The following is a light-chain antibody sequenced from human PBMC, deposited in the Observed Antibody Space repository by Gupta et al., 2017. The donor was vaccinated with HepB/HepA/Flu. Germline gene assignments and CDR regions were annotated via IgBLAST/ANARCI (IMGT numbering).Light chain of an antibody. CDR2: DAS. Sequence: EIVLTQSPATLSLSPGERATLSCRASQSIRTFLAWYQQGPGQTPRLLIYDASNRATGIPARFSGSGPGTXFTLIIXSLEPEDFALYYCQQRSDWPLTFGXGTKVEIK. CDR1: QSIRTF. J-gene: IGKJ4*01. CDR3: QQRSDWPLT. V-gene: IGKV3-11*01.